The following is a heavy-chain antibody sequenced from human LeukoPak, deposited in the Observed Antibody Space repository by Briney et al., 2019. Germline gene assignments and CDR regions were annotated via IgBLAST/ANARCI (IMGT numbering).Heavy chain of an antibody. J-gene: IGHJ4*02. V-gene: IGHV4-59*08. D-gene: IGHD2-2*01. CDR3: ARQYCRSTSCYFDY. CDR1: GGSISSYY. CDR2: IYYSGST. Sequence: SETLSLTCTVSGGSISSYYWSWIRQPPGKGLEWIGYIYYSGSTNYNPSLKSRVTISVDTSKNQFSLKLSSVTAADTAVYYCARQYCRSTSCYFDYWGQGTLVTVSS.